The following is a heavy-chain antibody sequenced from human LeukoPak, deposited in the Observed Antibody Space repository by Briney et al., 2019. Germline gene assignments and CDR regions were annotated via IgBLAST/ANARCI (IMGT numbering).Heavy chain of an antibody. CDR3: ARHDDYGRASDI. CDR1: GGSISGYY. D-gene: IGHD4-17*01. CDR2: LYYNRGA. J-gene: IGHJ3*02. V-gene: IGHV4-59*08. Sequence: SETLSLTCTVSGGSISGYYWSWSRQAPGKGVEWIGNLYYNRGAWYKSSLKSRVTTSVDTSKNEFSLRLSSVTAADTAVYYCARHDDYGRASDIWGQGTMVTVSS.